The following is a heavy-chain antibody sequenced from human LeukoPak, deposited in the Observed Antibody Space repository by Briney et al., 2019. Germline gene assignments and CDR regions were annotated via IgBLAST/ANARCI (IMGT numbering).Heavy chain of an antibody. J-gene: IGHJ4*02. CDR2: IYYSGST. CDR3: ARIVSLYSSGWSYYFDY. Sequence: PSETLSLTCTVSSGSITSYYWSWIRQPPGKGLEWIGYIYYSGSTNYNPSLKSRVTISVDTSKNQFSLKLSSVTAADTAVYYCARIVSLYSSGWSYYFDYWGQGTLVTVSS. V-gene: IGHV4-59*08. D-gene: IGHD6-19*01. CDR1: SGSITSYY.